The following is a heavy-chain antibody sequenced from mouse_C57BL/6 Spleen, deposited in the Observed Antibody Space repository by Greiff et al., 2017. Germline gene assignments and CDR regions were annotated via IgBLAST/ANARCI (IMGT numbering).Heavy chain of an antibody. V-gene: IGHV1-64*01. Sequence: QVQLKQPGAELVKPGASVKLSCEASGYTFTSYWMHWVKQRPGQGLEWIGMIHPNSGSPKYNEQFKSKATLTVDKSSSTAYMQLSSLTSEDSAVNCCSGSYSSTWFAYWGQGTLVTVSA. D-gene: IGHD1-1*01. CDR3: SGSYSSTWFAY. CDR2: IHPNSGSP. CDR1: GYTFTSYW. J-gene: IGHJ3*01.